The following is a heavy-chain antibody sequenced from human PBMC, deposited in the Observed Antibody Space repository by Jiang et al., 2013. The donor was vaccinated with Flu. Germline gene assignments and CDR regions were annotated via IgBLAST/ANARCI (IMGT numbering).Heavy chain of an antibody. D-gene: IGHD5-12*01. J-gene: IGHJ4*02. CDR3: ARGHYTGYDYGLGFDY. Sequence: SGAEVKKPGSSVKVSCKTSGDTFSNAISWVRQAPGQGLEWMGGIIPIFDTTNYAQQFQGRVTITADKSTGTAYMELSSLRSEDTAVYYCARGHYTGYDYGLGFDYWGQGTLVTVSS. CDR1: GDTFSNA. V-gene: IGHV1-69*06. CDR2: IIPIFDTT.